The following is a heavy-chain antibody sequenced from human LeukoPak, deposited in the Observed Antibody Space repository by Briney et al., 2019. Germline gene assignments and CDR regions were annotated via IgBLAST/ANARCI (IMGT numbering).Heavy chain of an antibody. CDR2: ITGTGYTT. V-gene: IGHV3-23*01. Sequence: PGGSLRLSCAASGFTFSNYAMTWVRQAPGKGLEWVSSITGTGYTTYYADSVKGRFTISRDNSKNTLYLQMNSLRAEDTAVYYCAKLKDIVVVPAAMGDYWGQGTLVTVSS. CDR1: GFTFSNYA. J-gene: IGHJ4*02. CDR3: AKLKDIVVVPAAMGDY. D-gene: IGHD2-2*01.